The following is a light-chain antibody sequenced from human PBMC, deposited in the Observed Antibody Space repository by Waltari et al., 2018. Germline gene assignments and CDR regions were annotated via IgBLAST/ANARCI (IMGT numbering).Light chain of an antibody. CDR1: SSDVGGYNY. J-gene: IGLJ2*01. V-gene: IGLV2-8*01. CDR2: EVY. Sequence: QSALTQPPSASGSPGQSVAISCTGTSSDVGGYNYVSWYQQHPGKAPRPMIYEVYKRPAGVPDRFSGSQSGTTASLTVSGLQAEDEADYYCSSYAGRDILVFGGGTRLTVL. CDR3: SSYAGRDILV.